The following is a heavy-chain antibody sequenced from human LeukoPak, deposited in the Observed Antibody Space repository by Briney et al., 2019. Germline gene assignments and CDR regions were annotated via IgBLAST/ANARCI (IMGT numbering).Heavy chain of an antibody. Sequence: PGGSLRLSCAASGFTFSSYSMNWVRQAPGKGLEWVSSISSSSSYIYYADSVKGRFTISRDNAKNSLYLQMNSLRAEDTAVYYCARKCSSTSCYYAFDIWGQGTMVTVSS. V-gene: IGHV3-21*01. J-gene: IGHJ3*02. CDR1: GFTFSSYS. CDR2: ISSSSSYI. D-gene: IGHD2-2*01. CDR3: ARKCSSTSCYYAFDI.